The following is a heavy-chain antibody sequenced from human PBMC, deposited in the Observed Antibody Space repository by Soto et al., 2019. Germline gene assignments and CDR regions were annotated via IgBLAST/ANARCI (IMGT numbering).Heavy chain of an antibody. Sequence: PGGSLRLSCAASGFTFSSYSMNWVRQAPGKGLEWVSSISSSCSYIYYADSVKGRFTISRDNAKNSLYLQMNSLRAEDTAVYYCARGLLYDFWSGYYLLTATSDYYYGMDVWGQGTTVTVSS. CDR2: ISSSCSYI. D-gene: IGHD3-3*01. J-gene: IGHJ6*02. CDR1: GFTFSSYS. V-gene: IGHV3-21*01. CDR3: ARGLLYDFWSGYYLLTATSDYYYGMDV.